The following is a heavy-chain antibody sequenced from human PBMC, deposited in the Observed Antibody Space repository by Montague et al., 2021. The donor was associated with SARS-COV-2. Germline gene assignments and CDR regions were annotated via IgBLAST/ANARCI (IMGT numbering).Heavy chain of an antibody. J-gene: IGHJ3*02. CDR1: GGSFSGYF. V-gene: IGHV4-34*01. CDR2: INDGGSV. CDR3: ARTSKMDDYVWGSYRFTAFDT. Sequence: SETLSLPFFFSGGSFSGYFRTWIRQPPGKGLEWIGEINDGGSVTYNPSLKSRLTMSVDTSKKQFSLNLTSVAAADMAVYYCARTSKMDDYVWGSYRFTAFDTWGQGTMVIVSS. D-gene: IGHD3-16*02.